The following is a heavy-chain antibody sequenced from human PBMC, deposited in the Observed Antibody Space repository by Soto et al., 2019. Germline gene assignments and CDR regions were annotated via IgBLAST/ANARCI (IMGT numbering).Heavy chain of an antibody. Sequence: QVQLVESGGGVVQPGRSLRLSCAASGFTFSSYAMHWVRQAPGKGLEWVAVISYDGSNKYYADSVKGRFTISRDNSKTTRYRQMNSLRAEDTAVFYCARYIAVVTATYAFYIWGQGTMVTVSS. V-gene: IGHV3-30-3*01. D-gene: IGHD2-21*02. J-gene: IGHJ3*02. CDR2: ISYDGSNK. CDR3: ARYIAVVTATYAFYI. CDR1: GFTFSSYA.